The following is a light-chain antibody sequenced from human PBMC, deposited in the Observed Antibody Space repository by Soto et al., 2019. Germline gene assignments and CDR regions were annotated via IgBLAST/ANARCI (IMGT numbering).Light chain of an antibody. CDR2: DAS. V-gene: IGKV1-12*01. J-gene: IGKJ3*01. Sequence: DIQMTQSPSSVSASVGDRVTITCRASRDITSRLAWYQQKPGRAPNLLMFDASSLQSGVPSRFSGSGSGTDFTIKISSLQPEDFATYYCQQATIFPLTFGPGTKVEI. CDR3: QQATIFPLT. CDR1: RDITSR.